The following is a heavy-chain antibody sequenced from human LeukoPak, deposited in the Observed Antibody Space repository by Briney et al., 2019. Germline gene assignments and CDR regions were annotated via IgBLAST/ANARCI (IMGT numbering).Heavy chain of an antibody. CDR2: IYTGGTT. CDR1: GLTVSSNY. CDR3: ARVSGAWHIDY. V-gene: IGHV3-66*01. J-gene: IGHJ4*02. Sequence: GGSLRLSCAVSGLTVSSNYMSWVRQAPGKGLEWVSVIYTGGTTYHADSVKGRFTISRDNSKNTLYLQMNSLRAEDTAVYYCARVSGAWHIDYWGQGTLGTVSS. D-gene: IGHD3-10*01.